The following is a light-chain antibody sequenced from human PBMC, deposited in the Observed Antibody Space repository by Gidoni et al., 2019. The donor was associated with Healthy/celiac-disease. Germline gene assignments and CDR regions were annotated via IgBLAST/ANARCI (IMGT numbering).Light chain of an antibody. CDR1: QSALYSSNNKNN. Sequence: DIVMTQSPDSLAVSLGERATINCKSSQSALYSSNNKNNLAWYQQKPGQPPKLLIYWASTRESGVPDRFSGSGSGTDFTLTISSLQAEDVAVYYCQQYYSTPPTFGQGTKVEIK. CDR3: QQYYSTPPT. CDR2: WAS. J-gene: IGKJ1*01. V-gene: IGKV4-1*01.